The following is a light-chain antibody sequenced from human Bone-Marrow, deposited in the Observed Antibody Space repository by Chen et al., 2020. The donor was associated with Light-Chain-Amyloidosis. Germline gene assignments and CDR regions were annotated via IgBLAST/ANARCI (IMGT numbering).Light chain of an antibody. CDR1: QTISSNY. V-gene: IGKV3-20*01. Sequence: EIVLTQSPGTLSLSPGEGANLSCWASQTISSNYLTWYQQKFGKAPRLLIYGSSSRATGIPDRFTGSGSGTDFTLTINRLEPEDFAMYYCQQYGTSPLTLGGGTKVEIK. J-gene: IGKJ4*01. CDR2: GSS. CDR3: QQYGTSPLT.